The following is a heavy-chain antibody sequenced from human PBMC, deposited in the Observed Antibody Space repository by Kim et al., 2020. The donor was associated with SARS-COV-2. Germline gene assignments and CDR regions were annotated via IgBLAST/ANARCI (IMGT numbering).Heavy chain of an antibody. D-gene: IGHD3-16*01. Sequence: YNPSPKSPVPISVDTSKNQFSLKLSSVTAADTAVYYCATPITFGGVTVDYWGQGTLVTVSS. CDR3: ATPITFGGVTVDY. J-gene: IGHJ4*02. V-gene: IGHV4-39*01.